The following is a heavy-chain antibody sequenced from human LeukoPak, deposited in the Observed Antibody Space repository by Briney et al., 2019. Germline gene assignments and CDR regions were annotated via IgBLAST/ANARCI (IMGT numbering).Heavy chain of an antibody. J-gene: IGHJ4*02. V-gene: IGHV3-23*01. CDR2: ISGSGGST. D-gene: IGHD2-15*01. CDR1: GFTFSSYA. Sequence: GGSLRLSCAASGFTFSSYAMGWVRQAPGKGLEWVSAISGSGGSTYYADSVKGRFTISRDNSKNTLYLQMNSLRAEDTAVYYCAKAGYCSGGSCYSIDYWGQGTLVTVSS. CDR3: AKAGYCSGGSCYSIDY.